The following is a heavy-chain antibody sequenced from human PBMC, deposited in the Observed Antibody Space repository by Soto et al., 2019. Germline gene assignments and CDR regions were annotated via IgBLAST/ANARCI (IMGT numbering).Heavy chain of an antibody. CDR3: ACPSSAAGAVGPGYYYYGMDV. V-gene: IGHV3-66*01. CDR2: LYRGGTT. CDR1: GFAVSSRY. J-gene: IGHJ6*02. D-gene: IGHD6-25*01. Sequence: EVQLVESGGGLVQPGGSLRLSCAASGFAVSSRYMSWVRQAPGKGLEWVSALYRGGTTYDADSVKGRFSISRDNSKNTLYLQMNSLRAEDTAVYYCACPSSAAGAVGPGYYYYGMDVWGQGTTVTVSS.